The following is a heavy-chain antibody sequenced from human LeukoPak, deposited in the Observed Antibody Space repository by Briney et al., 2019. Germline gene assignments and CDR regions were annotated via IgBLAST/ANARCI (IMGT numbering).Heavy chain of an antibody. CDR3: ARVVTGEANWFDP. CDR2: IYTSGST. J-gene: IGHJ5*02. D-gene: IGHD5-18*01. CDR1: GGSISSGSYY. Sequence: SETLSLTCTVSGGSISSGSYYWSWIRQPAGKGLEWIGRIYTSGSTNYNPSLKSRVTISVDTSKNQFSLKLSSVTAADTAVSYCARVVTGEANWFDPWGQGTLVTVSS. V-gene: IGHV4-61*02.